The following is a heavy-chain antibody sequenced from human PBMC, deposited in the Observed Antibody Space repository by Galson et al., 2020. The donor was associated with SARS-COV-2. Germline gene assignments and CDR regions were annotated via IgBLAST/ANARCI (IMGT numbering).Heavy chain of an antibody. V-gene: IGHV3-30*04. CDR2: ISYDGSNK. Sequence: GGSLRLSCAASGFTFSSYAMHWVRQAPGKGLEWVAVISYDGSNKYYADSVKGRFTISRDNSKNTLYLQMNSLRAEDTAVYYCARARGSYFLFDYWGQGTLVTVSS. CDR1: GFTFSSYA. D-gene: IGHD1-26*01. CDR3: ARARGSYFLFDY. J-gene: IGHJ4*02.